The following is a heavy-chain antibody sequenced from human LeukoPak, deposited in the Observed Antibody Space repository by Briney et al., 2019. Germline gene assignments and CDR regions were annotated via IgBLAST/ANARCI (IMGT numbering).Heavy chain of an antibody. Sequence: ASVKVSCKASGGTFSSYSLSWVRQAPGQGLEWMGRIIPILGIANYAQKFQGRVTITADESTSTAYMELSSLRSEDTAVYYCASAPDSSSTYYYYYMDVWGKGTTVTVSS. CDR2: IIPILGIA. CDR3: ASAPDSSSTYYYYYMDV. J-gene: IGHJ6*03. D-gene: IGHD6-6*01. V-gene: IGHV1-69*02. CDR1: GGTFSSYS.